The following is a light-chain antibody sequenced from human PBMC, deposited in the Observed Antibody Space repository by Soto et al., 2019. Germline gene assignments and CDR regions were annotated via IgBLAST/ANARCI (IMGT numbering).Light chain of an antibody. CDR3: QTWGTGRLYV. V-gene: IGLV4-69*01. CDR1: SGHSNYA. Sequence: QLVLTQSPSASASLGASVKLTCTLTSGHSNYAIAWHQQRPEKGPRFLMKVNSDGSHDKGDEIPDRFSGSSSGAERYLTISSLHSEDEADYYCQTWGTGRLYVFGTWTKLTVL. J-gene: IGLJ1*01. CDR2: VNSDGSH.